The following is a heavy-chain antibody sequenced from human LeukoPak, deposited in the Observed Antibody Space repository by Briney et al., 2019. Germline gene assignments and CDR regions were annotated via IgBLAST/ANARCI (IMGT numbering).Heavy chain of an antibody. CDR1: GFTFSSYG. CDR2: ISYDGSNK. V-gene: IGHV3-30*18. J-gene: IGHJ4*02. D-gene: IGHD6-19*01. Sequence: QSGRSLTLSCAASGFTFSSYGMHWVRHPPGNGLEWMAIISYDGSNKYYADSVKARFTISRDNSKNTLYLQMNSLTADDTAVYYCAKDPSEQWLPNYFHYWGQGTLVTVSS. CDR3: AKDPSEQWLPNYFHY.